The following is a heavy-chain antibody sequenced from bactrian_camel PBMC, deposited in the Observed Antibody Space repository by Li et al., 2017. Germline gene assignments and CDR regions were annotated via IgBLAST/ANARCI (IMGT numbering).Heavy chain of an antibody. CDR3: AAEAFSEQTPGTCDFEF. CDR1: GLTFSRNG. V-gene: IGHV3S6*01. J-gene: IGHJ6*01. CDR2: IYSDGSNT. D-gene: IGHD1*01. Sequence: LVESGGGLAQSGGSLRISCVASGLTFSRNGMSWVRQAPGKGLEWVSGIYSDGSNTYYADSVKGRFTIHQDRGKNTVFLQVTLLIPEDTARYYCAAEAFSEQTPGTCDFEFWGQGAQVTVS.